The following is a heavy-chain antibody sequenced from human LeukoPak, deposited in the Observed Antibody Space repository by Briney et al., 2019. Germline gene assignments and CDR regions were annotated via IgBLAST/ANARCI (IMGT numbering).Heavy chain of an antibody. CDR3: ASRTPLIAAAVNDAFDI. CDR1: GYSFSTNG. V-gene: IGHV1-18*04. Sequence: GASVKVSCKASGYSFSTNGITWVRQAPGQGLEWMGWISAYNGNTHYAEKFQGRVTMTTDTSTSIAYLEMRSLRFDDTAVYYCASRTPLIAAAVNDAFDIWGQGTMVTVSS. CDR2: ISAYNGNT. J-gene: IGHJ3*02. D-gene: IGHD6-13*01.